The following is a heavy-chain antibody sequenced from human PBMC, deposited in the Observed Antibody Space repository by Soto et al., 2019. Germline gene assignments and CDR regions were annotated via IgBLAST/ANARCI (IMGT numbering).Heavy chain of an antibody. CDR1: VLPRICKI. CDR2: IDSYSNFI. CDR3: ARDPNLYSSGTDCYVY. D-gene: IGHD2-2*01. V-gene: IGHV3-21*01. Sequence: GWSRGLSCEASVLPRICKIIKWVRRAPGKGLEWVASIDSYSNFIYYADSVKGRFTISRDNARNSLSLQMNSLRAEDTAVYYGARDPNLYSSGTDCYVYWGRGRLVT. J-gene: IGHJ4*02.